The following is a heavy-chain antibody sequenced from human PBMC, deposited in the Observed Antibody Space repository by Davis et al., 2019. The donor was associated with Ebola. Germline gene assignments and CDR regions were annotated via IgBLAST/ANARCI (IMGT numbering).Heavy chain of an antibody. CDR3: ARDLAQLVDFYYYGMDV. V-gene: IGHV3-7*01. CDR2: IKQDGSEK. D-gene: IGHD6-6*01. CDR1: GFTFSSYW. J-gene: IGHJ6*02. Sequence: GGSLRLSCAASGFTFSSYWMSWVRQAPGKGLEWVANIKQDGSEKYYVDSVKGRFTISRDNAKNSLYLQMNSLRAEDTAVYYCARDLAQLVDFYYYGMDVWGQGTTVTVSS.